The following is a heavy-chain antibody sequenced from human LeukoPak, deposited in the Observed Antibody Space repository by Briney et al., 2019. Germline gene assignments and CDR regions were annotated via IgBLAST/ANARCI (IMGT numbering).Heavy chain of an antibody. CDR2: VNPSGSP. CDR3: ASVRHDPLEYYYYIDV. CDR1: GDSLSRYY. Sequence: PSETLSLTCAVYGDSLSRYYWTWSHQPPGKGLEWLGGVNPSGSPDYNPRLNSRATISLDPSKNQFSLRLASVTAADTALYYCASVRHDPLEYYYYIDVRATGTTVTVSS. J-gene: IGHJ6*03. V-gene: IGHV4-34*01. D-gene: IGHD2/OR15-2a*01.